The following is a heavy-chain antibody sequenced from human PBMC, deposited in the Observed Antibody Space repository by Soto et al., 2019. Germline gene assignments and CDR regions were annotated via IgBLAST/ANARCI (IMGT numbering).Heavy chain of an antibody. D-gene: IGHD2-2*01. V-gene: IGHV3-53*02. J-gene: IGHJ4*02. Sequence: EVQLVETGGGLIQPGGSLRLSCAASGFTVSSNYMSWVRQAPGKGLEWVSVIYSGGSAYYADSVKGRFTISRDNSKNTLYLQMNSLRAEDTAVYYCARGHNIKLEDIVVVPAAMPEYYFDYWGQGTLVTVSS. CDR3: ARGHNIKLEDIVVVPAAMPEYYFDY. CDR1: GFTVSSNY. CDR2: IYSGGSA.